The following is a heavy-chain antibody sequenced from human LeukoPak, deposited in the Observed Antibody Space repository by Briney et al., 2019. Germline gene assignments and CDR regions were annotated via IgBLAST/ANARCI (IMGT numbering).Heavy chain of an antibody. D-gene: IGHD6-19*01. CDR2: ISYDGSNK. J-gene: IGHJ2*01. Sequence: GGSLRLSCAASGFTFSSYAMHWVRQAPGKGLEWVAVISYDGSNKYYADSVKGRFTISRDNSKNTLYLQMNSLRAEDTAVYYCARDRRRWLGGYFDLWGRGTLVTVSS. CDR1: GFTFSSYA. CDR3: ARDRRRWLGGYFDL. V-gene: IGHV3-30-3*01.